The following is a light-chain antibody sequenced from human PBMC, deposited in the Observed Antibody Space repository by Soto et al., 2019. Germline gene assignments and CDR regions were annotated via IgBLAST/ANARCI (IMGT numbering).Light chain of an antibody. CDR2: EGS. J-gene: IGLJ1*01. CDR3: CSYAGSSTFVYV. CDR1: SSDVGSYNL. V-gene: IGLV2-23*03. Sequence: QSALTQPASVSGSPGQSITISCTGTSSDVGSYNLVSWYQQHPGKAPKLMIYEGSKRPSGVSNRFSGSKSGNTASLTISGLQAEDEADYYCCSYAGSSTFVYVFGTGTKVTFL.